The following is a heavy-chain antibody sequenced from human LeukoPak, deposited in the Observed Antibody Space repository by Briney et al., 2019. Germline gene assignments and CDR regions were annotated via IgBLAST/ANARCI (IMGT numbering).Heavy chain of an antibody. CDR2: IIPIFGTA. V-gene: IGHV1-69*13. J-gene: IGHJ5*02. Sequence: GASVKVSCKASGGTFSSYAISWVRQAPGQGLEWMGGIIPIFGTANYAQKFQVRVTITADESTSTAYMELSSLRSEDTAVYYCARDITMVRGTMPWFDPWGQGTLVTVSS. CDR3: ARDITMVRGTMPWFDP. CDR1: GGTFSSYA. D-gene: IGHD3-10*01.